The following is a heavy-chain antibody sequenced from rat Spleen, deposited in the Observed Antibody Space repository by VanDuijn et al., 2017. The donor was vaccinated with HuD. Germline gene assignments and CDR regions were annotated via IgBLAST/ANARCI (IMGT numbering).Heavy chain of an antibody. Sequence: QVQLKESGPGLVQPSQTLSLTCTVSGFSLSNYGVIWVRQPPGKGLEWMGVIWGNGNANYNSALKSRLSISRDTSKSQVYLKMNSLQTEDTAMYFCARADISAIYTDGIWGQGVMVTVSS. CDR3: ARADISAIYTDGI. J-gene: IGHJ2*01. D-gene: IGHD1-2*01. V-gene: IGHV2-13*01. CDR2: IWGNGNA. CDR1: GFSLSNYG.